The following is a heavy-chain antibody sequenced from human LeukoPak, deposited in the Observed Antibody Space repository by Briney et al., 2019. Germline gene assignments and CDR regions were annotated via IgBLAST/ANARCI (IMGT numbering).Heavy chain of an antibody. CDR3: ARGWEWWDY. CDR1: GFSVSSNY. D-gene: IGHD2-15*01. CDR2: IYNSGTT. Sequence: GGSLRLSCAASGFSVSSNYMSWVRQAPGKGLEWVSVIYNSGTTKYADSVKGRFTIARDNSKNTLDLQLNSLRTEDTAVYYCARGWEWWDYWGQGTLVTVSS. J-gene: IGHJ4*02. V-gene: IGHV3-53*01.